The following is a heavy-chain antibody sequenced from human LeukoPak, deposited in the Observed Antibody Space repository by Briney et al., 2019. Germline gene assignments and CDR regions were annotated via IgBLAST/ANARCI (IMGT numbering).Heavy chain of an antibody. CDR3: AKDGSSGWYQKSPFDY. Sequence: GGSLRLSCAASGFTFSSYGMHWVRQAPGKGLEWVAVIWYDGSNKYYADSVKGRFTISRDNSKNTLYLQMNSLRAEDTAVYYCAKDGSSGWYQKSPFDYWGQGTLVTVSS. V-gene: IGHV3-33*06. D-gene: IGHD6-19*01. CDR2: IWYDGSNK. J-gene: IGHJ4*02. CDR1: GFTFSSYG.